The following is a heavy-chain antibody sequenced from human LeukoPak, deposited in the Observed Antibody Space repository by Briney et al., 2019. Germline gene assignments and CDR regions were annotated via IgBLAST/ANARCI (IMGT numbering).Heavy chain of an antibody. D-gene: IGHD1-26*01. CDR1: GFTFSAYY. V-gene: IGHV3-21*01. Sequence: PGGSLRLSCAASGFTFSAYYMNWVRQAPGMGLEWVSSISSSSTYINYADSVKGRFTISRDNAKNSLYLQMNSLRAEDTAVYYCARGGSYLSAFDIWGQGTMVTVSS. CDR3: ARGGSYLSAFDI. CDR2: ISSSSTYI. J-gene: IGHJ3*02.